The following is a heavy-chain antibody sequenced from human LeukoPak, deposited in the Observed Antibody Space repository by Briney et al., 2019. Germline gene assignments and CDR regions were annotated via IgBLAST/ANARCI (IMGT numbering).Heavy chain of an antibody. J-gene: IGHJ4*02. CDR3: ARPYGDYYFDY. D-gene: IGHD4-17*01. CDR1: GFTFNSFA. Sequence: GKSLRLSCAASGFTFNSFAMHWVRQAPGKGLEWVAVIWYGGSNKYYADSVKGRFTISRDNSKNTVYLQMNSLRAEDSAIYYCARPYGDYYFDYWGQGTLVTVSS. CDR2: IWYGGSNK. V-gene: IGHV3-33*01.